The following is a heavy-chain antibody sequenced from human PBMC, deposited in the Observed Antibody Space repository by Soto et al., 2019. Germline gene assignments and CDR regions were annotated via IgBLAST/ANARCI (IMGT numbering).Heavy chain of an antibody. CDR1: GFAFSRFE. D-gene: IGHD3-10*01. CDR2: ISSSGSTA. CDR3: TRAAWFPYLSFY. V-gene: IGHV3-48*03. J-gene: IGHJ4*02. Sequence: EVQLVESGGGLVQPGGSLRLSCAACGFAFSRFELHWFRQAPGKGLEWISYISSSGSTAYYASSVEGRFTISRDNANNSVYLQMDSLRAEDTALYYCTRAAWFPYLSFYWGQGALVTVSS.